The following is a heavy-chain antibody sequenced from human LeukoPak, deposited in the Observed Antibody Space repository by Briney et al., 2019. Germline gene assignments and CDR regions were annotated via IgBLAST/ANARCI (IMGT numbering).Heavy chain of an antibody. CDR3: ANLGYYDNRAVS. CDR2: ISGSGGTT. D-gene: IGHD3-22*01. CDR1: GFVFRRYW. Sequence: PGGSLRLSCEVSGFVFRRYWMHWVRQVPGKGLEWISSISGSGGTTFSADSVKGRFTLSRDHSQNTVSLQMNSLRAEDTAIYYCANLGYYDNRAVSWGQGTLVTVSS. J-gene: IGHJ5*02. V-gene: IGHV3-23*01.